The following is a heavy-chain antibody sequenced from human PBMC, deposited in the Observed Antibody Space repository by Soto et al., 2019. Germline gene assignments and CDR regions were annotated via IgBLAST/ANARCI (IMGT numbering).Heavy chain of an antibody. CDR3: ASKNWKVCNY. J-gene: IGHJ4*02. CDR1: GYTFTSYD. CDR2: MNPNSGNT. Sequence: GASVKVSCKASGYTFTSYDINWVRQATGQGLEWMGWMNPNSGNTSYAQKFQGRVTMTRNTSISTAYMELSSLRSEDTAVYYCASKNWKVCNYGGQGTLATVSS. V-gene: IGHV1-8*01. D-gene: IGHD1-1*01.